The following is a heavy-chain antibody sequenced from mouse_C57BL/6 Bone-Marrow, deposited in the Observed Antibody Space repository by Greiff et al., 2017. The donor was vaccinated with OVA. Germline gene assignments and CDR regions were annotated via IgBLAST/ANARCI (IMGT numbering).Heavy chain of an antibody. CDR1: GFNIKDDY. CDR2: IDPENGDT. CDR3: TTELRLRDYYAMDY. V-gene: IGHV14-4*01. D-gene: IGHD3-2*02. Sequence: EVQRVESGAELVRPGASVKLSCTASGFNIKDDYMHWVKQRPEQGLEWIGWIDPENGDTEYASKFQGKATITADTSSNTAYLQLSSLTSEDTAVYYCTTELRLRDYYAMDYWGQGTSVTVSS. J-gene: IGHJ4*01.